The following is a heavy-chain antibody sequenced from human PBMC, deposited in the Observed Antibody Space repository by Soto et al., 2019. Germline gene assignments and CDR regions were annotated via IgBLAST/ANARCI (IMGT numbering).Heavy chain of an antibody. CDR3: ASLNTAVALGLDN. Sequence: LSLTCRVSDGSIGNFYWSWVRQAPGKRLEWIGYTFYGVNTKYNPSLERRVTLSADTSKNQLSLKLTSVTSADTAIYYCASLNTAVALGLDNWGQGVPVTVSS. V-gene: IGHV4-59*01. CDR2: TFYGVNT. CDR1: DGSIGNFY. D-gene: IGHD6-19*01. J-gene: IGHJ4*02.